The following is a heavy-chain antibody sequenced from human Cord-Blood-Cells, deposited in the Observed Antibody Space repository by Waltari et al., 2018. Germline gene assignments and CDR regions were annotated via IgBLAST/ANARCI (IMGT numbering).Heavy chain of an antibody. CDR2: FDPEGGET. CDR1: GYTCPELS. Sequence: VQLVQSGAEVKKPGASVTVSCKVSGYTCPELSMHWLRQAPGPGLEWMGGFDPEGGETIYAQKFQGRVTMTEDTSTDTAYMELSSLRSEDTAVYYCATESVGRNDILTGYYPYWGQGTLVTVSS. J-gene: IGHJ4*02. CDR3: ATESVGRNDILTGYYPY. D-gene: IGHD3-9*01. V-gene: IGHV1-24*01.